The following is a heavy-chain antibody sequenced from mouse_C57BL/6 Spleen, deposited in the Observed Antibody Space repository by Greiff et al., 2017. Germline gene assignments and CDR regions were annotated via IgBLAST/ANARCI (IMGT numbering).Heavy chain of an antibody. CDR1: GYTFTSYW. V-gene: IGHV1-55*01. J-gene: IGHJ3*01. D-gene: IGHD1-1*01. CDR3: AIPHYYGSSPFAY. Sequence: VQLQQPGAELVKPGASVKMSCKASGYTFTSYWITWVKQRPGQGLEWIGDIYPGSGSTNYNEKFKSKATLTVDTSSSTAYMQLSSLTSEDSAVYYCAIPHYYGSSPFAYWGQGTLVTVSA. CDR2: IYPGSGST.